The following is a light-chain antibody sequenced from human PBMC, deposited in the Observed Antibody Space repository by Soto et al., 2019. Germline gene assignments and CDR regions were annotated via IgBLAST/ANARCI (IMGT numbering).Light chain of an antibody. J-gene: IGLJ3*02. CDR1: ALSKQY. CDR2: KDS. CDR3: QSADSSDAYWV. Sequence: SSELTQPPSVSVSPGQTARITCSGDALSKQYAHWYQQKPGQAPVLVIYKDSERPSGIPERFSGYSSGTTVTLTISGVQAEDEADYYCQSADSSDAYWVFGGGTKLTVL. V-gene: IGLV3-25*03.